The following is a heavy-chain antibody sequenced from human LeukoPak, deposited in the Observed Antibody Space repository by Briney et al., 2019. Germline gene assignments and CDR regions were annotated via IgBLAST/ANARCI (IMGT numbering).Heavy chain of an antibody. Sequence: GGSLRLSCAASGFTFDDYTMHWFRQAPGKGLEWVSLISWDGGSTYYADSVKGRFTISRDNSKNSLYLQMNSLRTEDTALYYCAKEAFAEGCSSTSCPYYFDYWGQGTLVTVSS. CDR3: AKEAFAEGCSSTSCPYYFDY. CDR1: GFTFDDYT. V-gene: IGHV3-43*01. D-gene: IGHD2-2*01. J-gene: IGHJ4*02. CDR2: ISWDGGST.